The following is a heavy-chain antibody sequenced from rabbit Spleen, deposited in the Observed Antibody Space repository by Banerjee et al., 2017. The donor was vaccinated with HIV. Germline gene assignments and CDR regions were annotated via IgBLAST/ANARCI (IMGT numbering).Heavy chain of an antibody. CDR2: IDSGSSGFT. D-gene: IGHD1-1*01. CDR1: GFSFSSNYD. V-gene: IGHV1S45*01. Sequence: QEQLVESGGGLVKPGASLTLICTPSGFSFSSNYDMCWVRQAPGKGLEWVGCIDSGSSGFTYFASWAKGRFTISKTSSTTVTLQMTSLTAADTATYFCARDTSSSFSSYGMDLWGQGTLVTVS. CDR3: ARDTSSSFSSYGMDL. J-gene: IGHJ6*01.